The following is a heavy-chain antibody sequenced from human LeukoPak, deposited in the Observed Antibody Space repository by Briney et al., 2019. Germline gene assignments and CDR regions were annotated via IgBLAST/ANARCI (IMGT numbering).Heavy chain of an antibody. CDR3: ARMSIIPTVTANYYYYYMDV. CDR1: GGSISSYY. J-gene: IGHJ6*03. CDR2: IYYSGST. Sequence: SETLSLTCTVSGGSISSYYWSWIRQPPGKGLEWIGYIYYSGSTNYNPSLKSRVTISVDTSKNQFSLKLSSVTAADTAVYYCARMSIIPTVTANYYYYYMDVWGKGTTVTVSS. D-gene: IGHD2-21*02. V-gene: IGHV4-59*01.